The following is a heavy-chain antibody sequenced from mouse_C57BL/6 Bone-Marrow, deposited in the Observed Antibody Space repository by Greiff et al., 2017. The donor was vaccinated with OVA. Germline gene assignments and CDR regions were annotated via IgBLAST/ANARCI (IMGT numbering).Heavy chain of an antibody. CDR1: GFSLTSYA. Sequence: VKLVESGPGLVAPSQSLSITCTVSGFSLTSYAISWVRQPPGKGLEWLGVIWTGGGTNYNSALKSRLSISKDNSKSQVFLKMNSLQTDDTARYYCARMGIYYGNYLYYYAMDYWGQGTSVTVSS. J-gene: IGHJ4*01. CDR3: ARMGIYYGNYLYYYAMDY. V-gene: IGHV2-9-1*01. D-gene: IGHD2-1*01. CDR2: IWTGGGT.